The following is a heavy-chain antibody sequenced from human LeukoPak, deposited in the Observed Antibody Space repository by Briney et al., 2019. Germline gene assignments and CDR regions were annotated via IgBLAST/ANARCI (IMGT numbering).Heavy chain of an antibody. J-gene: IGHJ4*02. CDR2: ISSSSSYI. Sequence: GGSLRLSCAASGFTFSSYAMSWVRQAPGKGLEWVSSISSSSSYIYYADSVKGRFTISRDNAKNSLYLQMNSLRAEDTAVYYCARDLGYSYGYGDWGQGTLVTVSS. CDR1: GFTFSSYA. D-gene: IGHD5-18*01. V-gene: IGHV3-21*01. CDR3: ARDLGYSYGYGD.